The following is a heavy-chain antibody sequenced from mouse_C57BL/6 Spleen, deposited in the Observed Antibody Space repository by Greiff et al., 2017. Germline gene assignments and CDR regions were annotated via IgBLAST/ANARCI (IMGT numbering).Heavy chain of an antibody. V-gene: IGHV5-12*01. Sequence: EVQRVESGGGLVQPGGSLKLSCAASGFTFSDYYMYWVRQTPEKRLEWVAYISNGGGSPYYPDTVKGRFTISRDKAKNTLYLQMSRLKSEDTAMYYCARQGYDGYSWYFDVWGTGTTVTVSS. CDR1: GFTFSDYY. D-gene: IGHD2-3*01. CDR2: ISNGGGSP. J-gene: IGHJ1*03. CDR3: ARQGYDGYSWYFDV.